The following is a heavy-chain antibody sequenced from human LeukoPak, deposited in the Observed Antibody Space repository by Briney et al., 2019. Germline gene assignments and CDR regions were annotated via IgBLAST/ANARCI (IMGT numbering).Heavy chain of an antibody. D-gene: IGHD6-13*01. V-gene: IGHV3-48*03. CDR1: GFTFSSYE. CDR2: ISSSGSTI. J-gene: IGHJ6*03. CDR3: AKGEYSSSWYPIVNSPYYYYYMDV. Sequence: GGSLRLSCAASGFTFSSYEMNWVRQAPGKGLEWVSYISSSGSTIYYADSVKGRFTISRDNAKNSLYLQMNSLRVEDTAVYYCAKGEYSSSWYPIVNSPYYYYYMDVWGKGTTVTVSS.